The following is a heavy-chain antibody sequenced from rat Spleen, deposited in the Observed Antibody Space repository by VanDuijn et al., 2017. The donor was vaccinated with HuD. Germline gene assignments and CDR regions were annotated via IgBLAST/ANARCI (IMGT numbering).Heavy chain of an antibody. Sequence: EVQLVESGGGLVQPGRSLKLSCVASGFTFNNYWMTWIRQAPGKGLEWVASITNTGGSTYYPDSVKGRFTISRDNAKSTLYLQMNSLRSEDTATYYCTRDRTTEGMRAYWYFDFWGPGTMVTVSS. CDR2: ITNTGGST. J-gene: IGHJ1*01. V-gene: IGHV5-31*01. CDR3: TRDRTTEGMRAYWYFDF. CDR1: GFTFNNYW. D-gene: IGHD1-11*01.